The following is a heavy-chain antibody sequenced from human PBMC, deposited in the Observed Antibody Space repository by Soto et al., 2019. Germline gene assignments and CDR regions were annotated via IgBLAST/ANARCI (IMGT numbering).Heavy chain of an antibody. D-gene: IGHD5-12*01. V-gene: IGHV4-59*08. CDR3: ARGYEYFDY. CDR1: GGSISSYY. CDR2: IYYSGST. Sequence: SETLSLTCTVSGGSISSYYWSWIWQPPGKGLESIGYIYYSGSTNYNPSLKSRVTISVDTSKNQLSLKLSSVTAADTAVYYCARGYEYFDYWGQGTLVTVSS. J-gene: IGHJ4*02.